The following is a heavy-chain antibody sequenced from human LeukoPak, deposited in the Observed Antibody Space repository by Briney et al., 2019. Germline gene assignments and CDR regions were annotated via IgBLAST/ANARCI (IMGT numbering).Heavy chain of an antibody. CDR1: GGTFSSYA. Sequence: ASVKVSCKASGGTFSSYAIGWVRQAPGQGLEWMGGIIPIFGTANYAQKFQGRVTITADESTSTAYMELSSLRSEDTAVYYCALGIAAAGEKNWFDPWGQGTLVTVSS. CDR2: IIPIFGTA. CDR3: ALGIAAAGEKNWFDP. V-gene: IGHV1-69*01. J-gene: IGHJ5*02. D-gene: IGHD6-13*01.